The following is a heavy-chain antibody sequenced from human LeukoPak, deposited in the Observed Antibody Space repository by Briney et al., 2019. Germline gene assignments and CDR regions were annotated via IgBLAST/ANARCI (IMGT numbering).Heavy chain of an antibody. CDR2: IYYSGST. D-gene: IGHD6-19*01. CDR1: GGSISSYY. CDR3: AREQEGSSGWYNWFDP. Sequence: SETLSLTCTVSGGSISSYYWSWIRQPPGKGLEWIGYIYYSGSTNYNPSLKSRVTISVDTSKNQFSLKLSPVTAADTAVYYCAREQEGSSGWYNWFDPWGQGTLVTVSS. J-gene: IGHJ5*02. V-gene: IGHV4-59*01.